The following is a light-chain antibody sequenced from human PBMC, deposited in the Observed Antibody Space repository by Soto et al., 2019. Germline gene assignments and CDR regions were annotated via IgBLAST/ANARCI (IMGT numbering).Light chain of an antibody. CDR1: QSISSY. CDR2: AAS. Sequence: GARVTITCRASQSISSYLNWYQQKPGKAPKLLIYAASSLQSGVPSRFSGSGSGTDFTLTISSLQPEDFATYYCQQSYSTLPITFGQGTLLEIK. J-gene: IGKJ5*01. CDR3: QQSYSTLPIT. V-gene: IGKV1-39*01.